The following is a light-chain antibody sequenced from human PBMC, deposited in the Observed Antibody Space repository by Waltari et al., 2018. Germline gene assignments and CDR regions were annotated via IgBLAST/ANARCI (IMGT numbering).Light chain of an antibody. CDR3: QQYDNLPYT. CDR2: DAS. CDR1: QDISNY. J-gene: IGKJ2*01. Sequence: DIQMTQSPSSLSASVGDRVTITCQASQDISNYLNWYQQKPGKAPKLLIYDASNLETGVPSRFSGSGSGTDFTFTISSLQPEDIATYYCQQYDNLPYTFCQGTKLEIK. V-gene: IGKV1-33*01.